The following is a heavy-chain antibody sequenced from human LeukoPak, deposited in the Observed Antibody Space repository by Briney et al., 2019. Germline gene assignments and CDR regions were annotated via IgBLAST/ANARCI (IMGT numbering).Heavy chain of an antibody. CDR1: GFTFSSYA. Sequence: GGSLRLSCAASGFTFSSYAMSWVRQAPGKGLEWVSAIGGSGGSTYYTDSVKGRFTISRDNSKNTLYLQMNSLRAEDTAVYYCAKEKGGIAAARSFDYWGQGTLVTVSS. D-gene: IGHD6-13*01. J-gene: IGHJ4*02. V-gene: IGHV3-23*01. CDR2: IGGSGGST. CDR3: AKEKGGIAAARSFDY.